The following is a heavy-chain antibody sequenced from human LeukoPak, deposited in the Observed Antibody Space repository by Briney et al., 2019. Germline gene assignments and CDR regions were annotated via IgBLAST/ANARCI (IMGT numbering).Heavy chain of an antibody. J-gene: IGHJ4*02. CDR3: AREGTAGRYYFDY. Sequence: GASAKVSCKASGYTFSSHGITWVRQAPGQGLEWMSWISANNGNTNYAQKLQGRVTVTTDTSTSIAYMELRSLRSDDTAVYYCAREGTAGRYYFDYWGQGTLVTVSS. CDR2: ISANNGNT. D-gene: IGHD3-10*01. V-gene: IGHV1-18*01. CDR1: GYTFSSHG.